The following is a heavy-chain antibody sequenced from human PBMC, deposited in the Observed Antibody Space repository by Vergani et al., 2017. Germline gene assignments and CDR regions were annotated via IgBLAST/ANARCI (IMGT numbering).Heavy chain of an antibody. V-gene: IGHV4-4*07. D-gene: IGHD2-2*02. J-gene: IGHJ4*02. Sequence: QVQLQESGPGLVTPSQSLSLPFTVSGGSMSDFYWTWIRPPAGRGLEWIGRIYPNGNGNYNESLRSRLTMSIDTSRSQFSLSLSSVTAADTAVYYCATIGYRRWGYYFDYWGQGILVTVSS. CDR3: ATIGYRRWGYYFDY. CDR1: GGSMSDFY. CDR2: IYPNGNG.